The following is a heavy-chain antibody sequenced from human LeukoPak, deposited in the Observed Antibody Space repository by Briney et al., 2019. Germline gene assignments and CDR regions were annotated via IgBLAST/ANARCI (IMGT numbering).Heavy chain of an antibody. CDR1: GYTFTGYY. D-gene: IGHD6-13*01. Sequence: GASVKVSCKASGYTFTGYYMHWVRQAPGQGLEWMGWINPNSGGTNYAQKFQGRVTMTRDTSIGTAYMELSRLSSVTAADTAVYYCARGRYVTTRGGAAAGFLDYWGQGTLVTVST. CDR2: INPNSGGT. CDR3: ARGRYVTTRGGAAAGFLDY. V-gene: IGHV1-2*02. J-gene: IGHJ4*02.